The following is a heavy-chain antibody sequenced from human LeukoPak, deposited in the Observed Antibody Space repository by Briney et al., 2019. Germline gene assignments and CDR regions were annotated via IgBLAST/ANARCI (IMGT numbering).Heavy chain of an antibody. D-gene: IGHD3-10*01. CDR3: ARELWFGEPSANYGMDF. CDR1: GFTFSSYW. Sequence: PGGSLRLSCAASGFTFSSYWMSWVRQAPGKGLEGVAHIKQDGSEKYYVDSVKGRFTISRDNANNSLYLQMTSLRAEHTAVYYCARELWFGEPSANYGMDFWGKGTTVTVSS. V-gene: IGHV3-7*03. J-gene: IGHJ6*04. CDR2: IKQDGSEK.